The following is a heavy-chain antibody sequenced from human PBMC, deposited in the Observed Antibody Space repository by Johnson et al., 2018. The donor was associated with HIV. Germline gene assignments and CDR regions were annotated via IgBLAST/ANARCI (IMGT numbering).Heavy chain of an antibody. J-gene: IGHJ3*02. CDR1: GFTFSNYT. CDR3: TKELQATIVVFNAFDI. CDR2: ISWNGGST. V-gene: IGHV3-43*01. Sequence: VQLVESGGGVVQPGGSLRLSCAASGFTFSNYTMHWVRQVPGKGLEWVSLISWNGGSTYYADSVEGRFTISRDNIENSLYLQMNSLRSEDTALYYCTKELQATIVVFNAFDIWGQGTMVTVSS. D-gene: IGHD2-2*01.